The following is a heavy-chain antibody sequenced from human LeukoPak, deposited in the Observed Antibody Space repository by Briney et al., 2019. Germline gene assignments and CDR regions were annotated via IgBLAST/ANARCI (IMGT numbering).Heavy chain of an antibody. CDR3: ATLAPTRYSSGWYLSRFDC. V-gene: IGHV1-8*02. CDR2: MNPNSGNT. D-gene: IGHD6-19*01. CDR1: GYTFTSYD. J-gene: IGHJ4*02. Sequence: GASVKVSCKASGYTFTSYDINWVRQATGQGLEWMGWMNPNSGNTGYAQRFQGRVTTTEDTSTDTAYMELSSLRSEDTAMYYCATLAPTRYSSGWYLSRFDCWGQGTLVTVSS.